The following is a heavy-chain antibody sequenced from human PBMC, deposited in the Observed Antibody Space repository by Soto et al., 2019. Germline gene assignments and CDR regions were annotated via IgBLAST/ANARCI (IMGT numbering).Heavy chain of an antibody. J-gene: IGHJ5*02. CDR3: AANHKGRTPNWFDP. CDR2: IIPILGIA. Sequence: QVQLVQSGAEVKKPGSSVKVSCKASGGTFSSYTISWVRQAPGQGLEWMGRIIPILGIANYAQKFQGRVTITADKSPSAAYMELSSLRSEDTAVYYCAANHKGRTPNWFDPWGQGTLVTVSS. CDR1: GGTFSSYT. D-gene: IGHD1-1*01. V-gene: IGHV1-69*02.